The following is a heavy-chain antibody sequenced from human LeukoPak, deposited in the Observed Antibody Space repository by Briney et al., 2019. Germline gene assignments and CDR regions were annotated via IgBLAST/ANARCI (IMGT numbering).Heavy chain of an antibody. CDR2: INHSGST. Sequence: PETLSLTCAVYGGSFSGYYWSWIRQPPGKGLEWIGEINHSGSTNYNPSLKSRVTISVDTSKNQFSLKLSSVTAADTAVYYCASGQLGGDYWGQGTLVTVSS. V-gene: IGHV4-34*01. D-gene: IGHD5-24*01. CDR3: ASGQLGGDY. CDR1: GGSFSGYY. J-gene: IGHJ4*02.